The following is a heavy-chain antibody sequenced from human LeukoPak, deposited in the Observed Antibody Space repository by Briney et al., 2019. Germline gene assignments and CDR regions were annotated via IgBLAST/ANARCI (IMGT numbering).Heavy chain of an antibody. CDR3: ALLAVASDFDY. Sequence: GGSLRLSCAASGFTVSNTFMNWVRQAPGKGLEWVSNIGASGTTKYYADSVKGRFSISRDNAKTSLYLQMNSLRVDDTAVYYCALLAVASDFDYWGQGALVTASS. J-gene: IGHJ4*02. CDR1: GFTVSNTF. V-gene: IGHV3-48*04. CDR2: IGASGTTK. D-gene: IGHD6-19*01.